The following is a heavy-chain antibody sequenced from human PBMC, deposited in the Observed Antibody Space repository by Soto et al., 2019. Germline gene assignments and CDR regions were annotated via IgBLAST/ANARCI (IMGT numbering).Heavy chain of an antibody. J-gene: IGHJ4*02. CDR1: GGSMRNYF. CDR2: IHYSGATSFFS. CDR3: AAGEASSRNLAPYYLNF. D-gene: IGHD6-13*01. Sequence: PSETLSLTCTVSGGSMRNYFWTWIRQPPGKGLEWIGYIHYSGATSFFSSYNPSLGGRVTISEDTSKNQFSLKLLSVTSADTAVYFCAAGEASSRNLAPYYLNFWGQGTLVTVSS. V-gene: IGHV4-59*01.